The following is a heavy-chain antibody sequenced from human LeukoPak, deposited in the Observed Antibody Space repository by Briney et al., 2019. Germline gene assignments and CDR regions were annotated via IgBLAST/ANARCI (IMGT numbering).Heavy chain of an antibody. D-gene: IGHD1-26*01. CDR3: TRGGELMNF. Sequence: SETLSLTYTVSGGSISSYYWTWIRQPAGKRLEWIGRIYTSGNTNYNPSLKSRVTISIDAPKNQFSLRLSSVTAADTAVYYCTRGGELMNFWGQGTLVTVSS. CDR1: GGSISSYY. J-gene: IGHJ4*02. V-gene: IGHV4-4*07. CDR2: IYTSGNT.